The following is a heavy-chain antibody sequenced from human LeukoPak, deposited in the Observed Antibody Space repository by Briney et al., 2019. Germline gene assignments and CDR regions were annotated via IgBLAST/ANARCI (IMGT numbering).Heavy chain of an antibody. Sequence: PSETLSLTCTVSGGSISSYYWSWIRQPPGKGLEWIGYIYYSVSTNYNPSLKSRVTISVDTSKNQFSLKLSSVTAADTAVYYCARDGIGEYDFWSGYYHYYMDVWGKGTTVTVSS. V-gene: IGHV4-59*01. CDR3: ARDGIGEYDFWSGYYHYYMDV. CDR2: IYYSVST. D-gene: IGHD3-3*01. J-gene: IGHJ6*03. CDR1: GGSISSYY.